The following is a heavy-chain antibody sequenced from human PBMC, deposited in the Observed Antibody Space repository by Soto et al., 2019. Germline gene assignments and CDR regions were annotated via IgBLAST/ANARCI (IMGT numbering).Heavy chain of an antibody. V-gene: IGHV1-69*01. Sequence: QVQLVQSGAEVKKPGSSVKVSCNASGGTFSSYAISWVRQAPGQGLEWMGGIIPIFGTANYAQKFQGRVTITADESTSTAYMELSSLRSEDTAVYYCARGPHYDFWSGYSFDYWGQGTLVTVSS. D-gene: IGHD3-3*01. CDR2: IIPIFGTA. CDR1: GGTFSSYA. J-gene: IGHJ4*02. CDR3: ARGPHYDFWSGYSFDY.